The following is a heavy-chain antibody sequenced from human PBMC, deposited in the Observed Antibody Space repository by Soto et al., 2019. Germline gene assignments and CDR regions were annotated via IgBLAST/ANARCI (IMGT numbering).Heavy chain of an antibody. CDR2: VYYTWRT. D-gene: IGHD3-16*02. J-gene: IGHJ3*02. CDR1: RDSITSGSFH. CDR3: ARHRRYRTGRDTFNI. V-gene: IGHV4-39*01. Sequence: SETLSLTCSVSRDSITSGSFHWAWIRQSPGRGLEWIATVYYTWRTYYNTSLKTRVTISVDTSTNKFSLRLSSLTAAHTAVYHCARHRRYRTGRDTFNIWGQGTVVTVSS.